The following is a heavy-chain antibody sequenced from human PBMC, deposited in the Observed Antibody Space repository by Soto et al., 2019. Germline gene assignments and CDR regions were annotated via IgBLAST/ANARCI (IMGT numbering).Heavy chain of an antibody. J-gene: IGHJ6*02. D-gene: IGHD3-3*01. V-gene: IGHV3-23*01. CDR2: LSGSGGST. CDR3: AKGDRGFFDYYYGMDV. CDR1: GFTFSTFA. Sequence: PGGSLRLSCAASGFTFSTFAMSWVRQAPGRGLEWVSALSGSGGSTYYADSVKGRFITSRDNSKNTLFLQMSSLRAEDTAVYYCAKGDRGFFDYYYGMDVWGQGTTVTVSS.